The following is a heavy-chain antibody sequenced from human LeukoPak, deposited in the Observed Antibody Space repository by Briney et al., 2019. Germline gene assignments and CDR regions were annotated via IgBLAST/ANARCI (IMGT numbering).Heavy chain of an antibody. CDR3: ARLITMIVVVGDY. J-gene: IGHJ4*02. D-gene: IGHD3-22*01. V-gene: IGHV4-39*01. Sequence: PSETLSLTCTVSGGAISSSSYYWGWIRQPPGKGLEWIGSIYYSGSTYYNPSLKSRVTISVDTSKNQFSLKLSSVTAADTAVYYCARLITMIVVVGDYWGQGTLVTVSS. CDR1: GGAISSSSYY. CDR2: IYYSGST.